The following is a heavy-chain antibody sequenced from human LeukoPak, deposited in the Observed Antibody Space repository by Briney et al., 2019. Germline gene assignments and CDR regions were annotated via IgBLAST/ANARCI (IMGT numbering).Heavy chain of an antibody. CDR1: GFTLSNHY. V-gene: IGHV3-11*01. Sequence: KPGGSRRLSCTVSGFTLSNHYMTWIRQAQGKGLEYISYLSNTGSDIFYADSVKGRFSISRDNAKNSLYLQMNSLRAEDTAVYYCARGHWGLDCWGQGTLVTVSS. D-gene: IGHD7-27*01. CDR2: LSNTGSDI. J-gene: IGHJ4*02. CDR3: ARGHWGLDC.